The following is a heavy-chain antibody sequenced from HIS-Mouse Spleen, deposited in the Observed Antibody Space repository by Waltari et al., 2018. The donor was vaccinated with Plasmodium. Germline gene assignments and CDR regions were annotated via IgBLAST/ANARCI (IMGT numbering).Heavy chain of an antibody. J-gene: IGHJ3*02. CDR2: ISSSSSYI. CDR3: ARGRWNHAFDI. CDR1: GFTVSSNY. Sequence: EVQLVESGGGLIQPGGSLRLSCAASGFTVSSNYMNWVRQAPGKGLEWVSSISSSSSYIYYADSVKGRFTISRDNAKNSLYLQMNSLRAGDTAVYYCARGRWNHAFDIWGQGTMVTVSS. D-gene: IGHD1-1*01. V-gene: IGHV3-21*01.